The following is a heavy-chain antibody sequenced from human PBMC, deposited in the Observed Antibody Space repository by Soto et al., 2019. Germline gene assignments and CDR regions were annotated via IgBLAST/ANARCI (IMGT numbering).Heavy chain of an antibody. CDR3: ARGGASTRTFDY. D-gene: IGHD1-1*01. J-gene: IGHJ4*02. V-gene: IGHV5-51*01. Sequence: AESLTTSCKVSGYNFAGYWIAWVLQMPGKGLELMGIIYPSDSDTRYRPSFQGQVTISADKSISSAYLQWSSLRASDTAMYYCARGGASTRTFDYWGQGTTVTVSS. CDR1: GYNFAGYW. CDR2: IYPSDSDT.